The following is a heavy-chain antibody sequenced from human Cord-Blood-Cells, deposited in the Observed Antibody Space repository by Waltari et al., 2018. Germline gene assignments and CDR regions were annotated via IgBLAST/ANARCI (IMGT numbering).Heavy chain of an antibody. CDR3: ARRGDGDYRYYFDY. V-gene: IGHV4-34*01. Sequence: QVQLQQWGAGLLKPSETLSLICAVYGGSFSGYYWSWIRQPPGKGLEWIGEINHRGSTNYNPSLKSRVTIAVDTSKNQFSLKLSSVTAADTAVYYCARRGDGDYRYYFDYWGQGTLVTVSS. D-gene: IGHD4-17*01. J-gene: IGHJ4*02. CDR2: INHRGST. CDR1: GGSFSGYY.